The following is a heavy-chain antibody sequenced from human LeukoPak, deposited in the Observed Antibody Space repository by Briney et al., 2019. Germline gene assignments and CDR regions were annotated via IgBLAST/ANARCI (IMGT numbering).Heavy chain of an antibody. J-gene: IGHJ4*02. CDR2: ISSSSSYI. V-gene: IGHV3-21*01. CDR1: GFIFSSYS. D-gene: IGHD3-16*01. CDR3: ARGTVGEFDY. Sequence: PGGSLRLSCAASGFIFSSYSLNWVRQAPGKGLEWVSSISSSSSYIYYADSVKGRFTISRDNAKNSLYLQMNSLRAEDTAVYYCARGTVGEFDYWGQGTLVTVSS.